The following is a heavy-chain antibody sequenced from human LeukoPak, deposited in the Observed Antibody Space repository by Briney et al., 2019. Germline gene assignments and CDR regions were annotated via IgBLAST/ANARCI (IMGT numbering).Heavy chain of an antibody. D-gene: IGHD3-22*01. CDR2: ISSSSSYI. CDR1: GFTFSSYS. V-gene: IGHV3-21*01. CDR3: ARAMEYYDSSGYNYYYGMDV. Sequence: GGSLRLSCAASGFTFSSYSMNWVRQAPGKGLDGVSSISSSSSYIYYADSVKGRFTISRDNAKNSLYLQMNSLRAEDTAVYYCARAMEYYDSSGYNYYYGMDVWGQGTTVTVSS. J-gene: IGHJ6*02.